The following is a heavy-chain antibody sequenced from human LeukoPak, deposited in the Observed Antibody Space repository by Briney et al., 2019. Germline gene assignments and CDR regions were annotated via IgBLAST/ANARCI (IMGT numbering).Heavy chain of an antibody. V-gene: IGHV3-23*01. J-gene: IGHJ4*02. CDR1: GFTFSSYA. Sequence: PGGSLRLSCAASGFTFSSYAMNWVRQAPGKGLEWVSAISGSGGNTNYADSVKGRFTISRDNSKNTLYLQMDSLRAEDTALYYCARGVEPLAANTLAYWGQGTLVTVSS. D-gene: IGHD1-14*01. CDR2: ISGSGGNT. CDR3: ARGVEPLAANTLAY.